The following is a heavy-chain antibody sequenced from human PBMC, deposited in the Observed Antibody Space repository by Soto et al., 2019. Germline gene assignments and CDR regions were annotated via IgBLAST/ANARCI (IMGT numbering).Heavy chain of an antibody. D-gene: IGHD1-26*01. V-gene: IGHV3-33*01. Sequence: GGSLRLSCAASGFTFSNYCMHWVRQAPGKGLEWVAIIWYDGSNDYYVDSVKGRFTISRDNSKNTLSLQMNSLRAEDTAVYYCARDRWEFQLFYYGLDVWGQGTTVTVSS. CDR1: GFTFSNYC. CDR3: ARDRWEFQLFYYGLDV. CDR2: IWYDGSND. J-gene: IGHJ6*02.